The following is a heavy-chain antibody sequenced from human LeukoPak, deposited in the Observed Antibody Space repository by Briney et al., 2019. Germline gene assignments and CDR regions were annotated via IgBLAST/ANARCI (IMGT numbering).Heavy chain of an antibody. CDR3: ARVWSSSWGNPSDY. CDR2: INPNSGGT. J-gene: IGHJ4*02. CDR1: GYTFTGYY. Sequence: ASVKVSCKASGYTFTGYYMHWVRQAPGQGLEWMGWINPNSGGTNYAQKFQGRVTMTRDTSISTAYMELSRLRSDDTAVYYCARVWSSSWGNPSDYWGQGTLVTVSS. D-gene: IGHD6-13*01. V-gene: IGHV1-2*02.